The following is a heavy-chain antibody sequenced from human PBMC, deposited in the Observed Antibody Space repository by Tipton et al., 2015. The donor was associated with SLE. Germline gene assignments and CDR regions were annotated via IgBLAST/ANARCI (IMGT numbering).Heavy chain of an antibody. CDR2: ISWNSGSI. Sequence: SLRLSCKASGFAFSSYAMTWVRQAPGKGLEWVSGISWNSGSIGYADSVKGRFTISRGNSKNTLYLQMNSLRPEDTAVYYCAAGLLWFGECYYWGQGALVTVSS. J-gene: IGHJ4*02. CDR1: GFAFSSYA. V-gene: IGHV3-9*01. CDR3: AAGLLWFGECYY. D-gene: IGHD3-10*01.